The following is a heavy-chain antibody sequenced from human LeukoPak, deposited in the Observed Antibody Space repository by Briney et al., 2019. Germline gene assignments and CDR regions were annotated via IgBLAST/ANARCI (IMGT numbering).Heavy chain of an antibody. J-gene: IGHJ3*02. Sequence: SETLSLTCTVSGGSISSYYWSWIRQPAGKGLEWIGRIYTSGSTNYNPSPKSRVTMSVDTSKNQFSLKLSSLTPADTAVYYCARVGSSIWGDAFDIWGQGTMVTVSS. CDR1: GGSISSYY. V-gene: IGHV4-4*07. D-gene: IGHD3-10*01. CDR3: ARVGSSIWGDAFDI. CDR2: IYTSGST.